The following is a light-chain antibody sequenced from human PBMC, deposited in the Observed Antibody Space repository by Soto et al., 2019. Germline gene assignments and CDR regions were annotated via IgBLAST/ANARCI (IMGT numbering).Light chain of an antibody. V-gene: IGKV3-11*01. CDR3: QQRSNWPYT. CDR2: DAS. CDR1: QSVSSY. Sequence: EIVLTQSPATLSLSPGERAPLSCRASQSVSSYLAWYQQKPGQAPRLLIYDASNMATGIPARFSGSGSGTDFTLTISSLEPEDFAVYYCQQRSNWPYTFGQGTKLEIK. J-gene: IGKJ2*01.